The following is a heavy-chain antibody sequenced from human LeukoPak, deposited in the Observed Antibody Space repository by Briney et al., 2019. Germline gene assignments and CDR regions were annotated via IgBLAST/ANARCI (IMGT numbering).Heavy chain of an antibody. CDR2: TWYDGSNK. CDR1: GFTFSSYG. J-gene: IGHJ4*02. D-gene: IGHD1-26*01. Sequence: GGSLRLSRAASGFTFSSYGMHWVRQAPGKGLEWVAGTWYDGSNKNYVDSVKGRFTISKDNSRNTLDLEMNSLSAEDTAVYYCAKPYSGTFYSFDSWGQGALVTVSS. V-gene: IGHV3-33*06. CDR3: AKPYSGTFYSFDS.